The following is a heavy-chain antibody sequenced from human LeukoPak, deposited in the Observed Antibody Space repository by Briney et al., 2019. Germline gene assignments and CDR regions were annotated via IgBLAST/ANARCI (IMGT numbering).Heavy chain of an antibody. D-gene: IGHD6-19*01. J-gene: IGHJ4*02. CDR2: IGSSGTTI. CDR3: ALLAVASDFDY. Sequence: GGTLRLSCVASGFTFSDYAMNWVRQAPGKGLEWVSNIGSSGTTIYYADSVKGRFSISRDNAKSSLYLQMNSLRVEDTAVYYCALLAVASDFDYWGQGALVTVYS. CDR1: GFTFSDYA. V-gene: IGHV3-48*03.